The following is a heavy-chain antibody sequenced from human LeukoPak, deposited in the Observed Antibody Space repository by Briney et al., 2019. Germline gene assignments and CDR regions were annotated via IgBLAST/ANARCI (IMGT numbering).Heavy chain of an antibody. J-gene: IGHJ4*02. CDR2: INHSGST. V-gene: IGHV4-34*01. D-gene: IGHD3-22*01. Sequence: PSETLSLTCAVYGGSFSGYYWSWIRQPPGKGLEWIGEINHSGSTNYNLSLKSRVTISVDTSKNQFSLKLSSVTAADTAVYYCARVERYYYDSSGYYPVFDYWGQGTLVTVSS. CDR3: ARVERYYYDSSGYYPVFDY. CDR1: GGSFSGYY.